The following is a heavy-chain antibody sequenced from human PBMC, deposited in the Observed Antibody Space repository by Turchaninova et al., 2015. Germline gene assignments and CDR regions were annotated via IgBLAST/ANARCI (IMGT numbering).Heavy chain of an antibody. Sequence: QVLLMESGGGLVKPGGSLSLSCAASGFTFSDYYMTWISQAPGKGLEWVSYISNSGSTKYYEVSLKGRFTVSRDNDENSLYLQMNSLEAEDTAVYYWARDKEPFLEYLLPDSWGQGALVTVSS. CDR3: ARDKEPFLEYLLPDS. CDR2: ISNSGSTK. CDR1: GFTFSDYY. V-gene: IGHV3-11*01. D-gene: IGHD3-3*02. J-gene: IGHJ4*02.